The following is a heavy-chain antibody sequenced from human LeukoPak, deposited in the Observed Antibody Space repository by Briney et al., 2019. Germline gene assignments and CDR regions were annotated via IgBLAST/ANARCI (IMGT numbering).Heavy chain of an antibody. V-gene: IGHV3-15*07. CDR1: GFTFTSTW. CDR2: IKSKSENGTT. Sequence: GGSLRLSCAAYGFTFTSTWMNWVRQAPGKGLEWVGRIKSKSENGTTDYASPVKGRFAISRDDSKKTLYLQMNSLKTEDTAVYYCTTDASDYWGQGTLVTVSS. CDR3: TTDASDY. J-gene: IGHJ4*02.